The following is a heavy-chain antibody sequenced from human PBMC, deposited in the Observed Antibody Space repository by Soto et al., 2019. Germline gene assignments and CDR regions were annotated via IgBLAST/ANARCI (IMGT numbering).Heavy chain of an antibody. CDR3: ARDAATVTTGLGYYYGMDV. CDR2: INAGNGNT. J-gene: IGHJ6*02. Sequence: ASVKVSCKASGYTFTSYAMHWVRQAPGQRLEWMGWINAGNGNTKYSQKFQGRVTMTRDTSTSTVYMELSSLRSEDTAVYYCARDAATVTTGLGYYYGMDVWGQGTTVTVSS. D-gene: IGHD4-4*01. V-gene: IGHV1-3*01. CDR1: GYTFTSYA.